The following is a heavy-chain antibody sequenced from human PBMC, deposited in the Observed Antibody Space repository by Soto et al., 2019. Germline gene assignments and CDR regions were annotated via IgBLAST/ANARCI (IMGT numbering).Heavy chain of an antibody. CDR2: IYPGDSDT. Sequence: ESLKISYKGSGYSFTNYWIGWVRQMPGKGLEWMGIIYPGDSDTRYSPSFQGQVTISADKSISTAYLQWSSLKASDTAMFYCARVDYSNYYFSGMDGWGQGTPVTVSS. CDR3: ARVDYSNYYFSGMDG. CDR1: GYSFTNYW. J-gene: IGHJ6*02. V-gene: IGHV5-51*01. D-gene: IGHD4-4*01.